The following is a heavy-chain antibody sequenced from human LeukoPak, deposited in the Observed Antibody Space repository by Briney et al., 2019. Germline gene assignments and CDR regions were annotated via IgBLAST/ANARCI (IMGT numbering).Heavy chain of an antibody. CDR1: RFIFNNYA. Sequence: GGSLRLSCAASRFIFNNYAMSWVRQAPGKGLEWVSTISGSGNSTFYADSVKGRFTISRDNSKNTLYLQMNSLRAEDTAVYYCAKVGRIAAHLCDYWGQGTLVTVSS. CDR3: AKVGRIAAHLCDY. J-gene: IGHJ4*02. D-gene: IGHD6-13*01. V-gene: IGHV3-23*01. CDR2: ISGSGNST.